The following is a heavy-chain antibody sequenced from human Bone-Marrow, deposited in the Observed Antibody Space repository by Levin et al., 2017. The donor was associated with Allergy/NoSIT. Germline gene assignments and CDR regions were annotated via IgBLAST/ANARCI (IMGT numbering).Heavy chain of an antibody. CDR3: ERCIAAAGTDKYFDY. D-gene: IGHD6-13*01. J-gene: IGHJ4*02. V-gene: IGHV3-23*01. CDR1: GFTFSSYA. CDR2: ISGSGGST. Sequence: GGSLRLSCAASGFTFSSYAMSWVRQAPGKGLEWVSAISGSGGSTYYADSVKGRFTISRDNSKNTLYLQMNSLRAEDTAVYYCERCIAAAGTDKYFDYWGQGTLVTVSS.